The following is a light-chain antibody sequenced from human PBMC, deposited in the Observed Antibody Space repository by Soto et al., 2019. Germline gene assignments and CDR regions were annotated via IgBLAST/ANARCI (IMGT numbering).Light chain of an antibody. V-gene: IGKV1-5*03. CDR2: KAS. J-gene: IGKJ1*01. CDR1: QSISIW. Sequence: DIQMTQSPSTLSASVGDRVAITCRASQSISIWLAWYQQKPGKAPKLLIYKASSLESGVPSRFSGSGSGTEFTLTISSLQPEDFATYYCQQYNDYPWTFGQGTKVEIK. CDR3: QQYNDYPWT.